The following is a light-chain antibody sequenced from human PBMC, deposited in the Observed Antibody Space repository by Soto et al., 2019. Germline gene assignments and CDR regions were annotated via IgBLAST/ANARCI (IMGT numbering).Light chain of an antibody. V-gene: IGKV3-15*01. J-gene: IGKJ1*01. CDR2: GAS. CDR3: QQYTNWPPWT. Sequence: EIVMTQSPATLSLSPGERATLSCRASQSVSSNLAWYQQKPGQAPRLLIYGASTRATGIHARFSGSGSGTEFTLTISSLQSEDFAVYYCQQYTNWPPWTFGQGTQVEIK. CDR1: QSVSSN.